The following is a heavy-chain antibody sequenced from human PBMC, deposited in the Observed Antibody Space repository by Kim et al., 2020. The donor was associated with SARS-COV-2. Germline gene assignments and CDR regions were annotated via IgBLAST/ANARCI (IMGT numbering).Heavy chain of an antibody. Sequence: YGQEFQGRVTITADKSTSTAYMELSSLRSEDTAVYYCARDLPNWNRYFDYWGQGTLVTVSS. J-gene: IGHJ4*02. CDR3: ARDLPNWNRYFDY. V-gene: IGHV1-69*04. D-gene: IGHD1-1*01.